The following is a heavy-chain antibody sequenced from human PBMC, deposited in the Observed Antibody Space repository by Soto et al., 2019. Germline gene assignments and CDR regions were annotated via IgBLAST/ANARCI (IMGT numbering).Heavy chain of an antibody. J-gene: IGHJ4*02. Sequence: EVQLLESGGGLVQPGGSLRLSCAASGFTFSSYAMSWVRQAPGKGLEWGSGIGGSGSSTYYADSVKGRFTISRDNSKNTLYVQMNSLRAEDTAVYYCAKDRGWPAATIRGWDYWGQGTLVTVSS. CDR3: AKDRGWPAATIRGWDY. D-gene: IGHD2-15*01. V-gene: IGHV3-23*01. CDR1: GFTFSSYA. CDR2: IGGSGSST.